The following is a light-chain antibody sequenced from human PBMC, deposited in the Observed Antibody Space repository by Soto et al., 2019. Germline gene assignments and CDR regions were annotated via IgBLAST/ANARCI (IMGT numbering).Light chain of an antibody. J-gene: IGLJ1*01. Sequence: QSVLTQPPSASGTPGQRVTISCSGSSSNIGRNTVNWYQQFPGTAPKLLIYSNDQWPSGVPDRFSGSKSGTSASLAISGLQSEDEADYYCAPWDDSLNGYVFGTGTKVTVL. CDR1: SSNIGRNT. CDR3: APWDDSLNGYV. V-gene: IGLV1-44*01. CDR2: SND.